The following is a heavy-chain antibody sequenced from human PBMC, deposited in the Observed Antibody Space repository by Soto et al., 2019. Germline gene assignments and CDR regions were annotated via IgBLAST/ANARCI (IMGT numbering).Heavy chain of an antibody. D-gene: IGHD1-26*01. J-gene: IGHJ4*02. CDR1: GYTFTSYG. CDR3: ARDAAVGLFDY. CDR2: INPYNGNT. Sequence: QVQLVQSGAEVKKPGASVKVSCKAAGYTFTSYGISWVRQAPRQGLEWMGWINPYNGNTKYAQKLQGRVTMTTDTSTSTAYMELRSLRSDDTVVYYCARDAAVGLFDYWGQGTLVTVSS. V-gene: IGHV1-18*01.